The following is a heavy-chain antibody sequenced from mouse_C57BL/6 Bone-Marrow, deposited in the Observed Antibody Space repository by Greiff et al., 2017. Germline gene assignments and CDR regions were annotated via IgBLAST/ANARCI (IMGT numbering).Heavy chain of an antibody. J-gene: IGHJ3*01. Sequence: ESGAELVRPGASVKLSCTASGFNIKDDYMHRVKPRPEQGLEWIGWIDPENGDTEYASKFQGKATITADASSNTAYLQLSSLTSEDTAVYYCTVDYYGSSWGFAYWGQGTLVTVSA. CDR2: IDPENGDT. V-gene: IGHV14-4*01. CDR3: TVDYYGSSWGFAY. CDR1: GFNIKDDY. D-gene: IGHD1-1*01.